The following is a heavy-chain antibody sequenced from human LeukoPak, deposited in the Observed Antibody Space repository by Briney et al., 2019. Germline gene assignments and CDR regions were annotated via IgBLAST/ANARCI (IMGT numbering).Heavy chain of an antibody. J-gene: IGHJ4*02. CDR1: GGSISAYY. D-gene: IGHD3-22*01. CDR3: ARVNYYDSSGYFDY. V-gene: IGHV4-4*07. CDR2: MSTSGRT. Sequence: SETLSLTCTVSGGSISAYYWSWIRQPAGKGLEWIGRMSTSGRTNYSPSLKSRVTMSVDTSKKQISLKLSSVTAADTAVYYCARVNYYDSSGYFDYWGQGTLVTVSS.